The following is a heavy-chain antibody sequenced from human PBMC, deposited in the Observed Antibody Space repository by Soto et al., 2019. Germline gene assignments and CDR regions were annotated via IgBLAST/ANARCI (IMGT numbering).Heavy chain of an antibody. CDR2: IYYSGST. Sequence: TSETLSLTCTVSGGPISSGGYYWSWIRQHPGKGLEWIGYIYYSGSTYYNPSLKSRVTISVDTSKNQFSLKLSSVTAADTAVYYCARAFKAGASGRGFDYWGQGTLVTVSS. V-gene: IGHV4-31*03. D-gene: IGHD3-10*01. J-gene: IGHJ4*02. CDR1: GGPISSGGYY. CDR3: ARAFKAGASGRGFDY.